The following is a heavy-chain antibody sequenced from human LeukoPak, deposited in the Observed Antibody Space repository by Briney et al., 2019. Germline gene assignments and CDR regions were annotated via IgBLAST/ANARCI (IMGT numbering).Heavy chain of an antibody. Sequence: GGSLRLSCAASGFAFSSYWMSWVRQAPGKGLEWVSGISGGGGSTYYADSVKGRFTISRDNSKNTLYLQMNSLRAEDTAVYYCAKGSRGSGYYLSFDYWGQGTLVTVSS. V-gene: IGHV3-23*01. D-gene: IGHD3-22*01. CDR1: GFAFSSYW. J-gene: IGHJ4*02. CDR3: AKGSRGSGYYLSFDY. CDR2: ISGGGGST.